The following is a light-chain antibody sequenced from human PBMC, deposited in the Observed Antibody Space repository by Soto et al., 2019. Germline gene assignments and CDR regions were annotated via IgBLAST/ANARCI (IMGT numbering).Light chain of an antibody. V-gene: IGLV2-23*01. CDR2: GDS. Sequence: QSALTQPASVSGSPGQSITISCTGTSSDVGSYNLVSWYQHHPGKAPKLMIYGDSKRPSGVSNRFSGSQSGNTASLTISGLQAEDEADYFCCSYVRSVVFGGGTKLTVL. CDR1: SSDVGSYNL. J-gene: IGLJ2*01. CDR3: CSYVRSVV.